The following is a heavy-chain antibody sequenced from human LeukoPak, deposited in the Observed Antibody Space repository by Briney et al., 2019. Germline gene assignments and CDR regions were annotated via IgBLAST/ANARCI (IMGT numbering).Heavy chain of an antibody. J-gene: IGHJ4*02. D-gene: IGHD6-19*01. Sequence: PSETLSLTCTVSGASISSWYRSWIGQPPGKGLKWIGSIYGGGNTNYNPSLKSRVTMSIDTSKNQFSLKLTSVTAADTATYYCARETSLAGFASGLGFNYWGQGILVTVSS. CDR3: ARETSLAGFASGLGFNY. CDR1: GASISSWY. CDR2: IYGGGNT. V-gene: IGHV4-59*01.